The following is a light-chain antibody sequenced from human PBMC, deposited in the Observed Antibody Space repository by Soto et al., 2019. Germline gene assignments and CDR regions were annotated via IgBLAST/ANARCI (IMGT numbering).Light chain of an antibody. Sequence: EIVLTQSPGPLSLSPGERATLSCRASQSVSSSYLAWYQQKPGQAPRLLIYRASSRATGIPDRFSGSGSGTDFTLTISRLEPEDFAVYYCQQYGSYWTFGQGTTVE. CDR3: QQYGSYWT. V-gene: IGKV3-20*01. J-gene: IGKJ1*01. CDR1: QSVSSSY. CDR2: RAS.